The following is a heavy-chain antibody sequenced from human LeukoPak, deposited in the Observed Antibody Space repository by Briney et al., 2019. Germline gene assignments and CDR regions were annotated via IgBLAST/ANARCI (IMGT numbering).Heavy chain of an antibody. CDR3: AKGSSTYYYDSSGSRDYFDY. J-gene: IGHJ4*02. Sequence: GGSLRLSCAASGFTFSSYGMHWVRQAPGKGLEWVAFIRYDGSNKYYADSVKGRFTISRDNSKNTLYLQMNSLRAEDTAVYYCAKGSSTYYYDSSGSRDYFDYWGQGTLVTVSS. CDR2: IRYDGSNK. D-gene: IGHD3-22*01. V-gene: IGHV3-30*02. CDR1: GFTFSSYG.